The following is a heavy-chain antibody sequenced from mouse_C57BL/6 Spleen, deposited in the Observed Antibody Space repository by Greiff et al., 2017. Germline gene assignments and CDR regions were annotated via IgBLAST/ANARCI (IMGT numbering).Heavy chain of an antibody. J-gene: IGHJ2*01. CDR2: INPNNGGT. D-gene: IGHD2-4*01. CDR3: ARSDYDRVYFDY. CDR1: GYTFTDYY. Sequence: VQLQQSGPELVKPGASVKISCKASGYTFTDYYMNWVKQSHGKSLEWIGDINPNNGGTSYNQKFKGKATLTVDKSSSTAYMELRSLTSEDSAVYYCARSDYDRVYFDYWGQGTTLTVSS. V-gene: IGHV1-26*01.